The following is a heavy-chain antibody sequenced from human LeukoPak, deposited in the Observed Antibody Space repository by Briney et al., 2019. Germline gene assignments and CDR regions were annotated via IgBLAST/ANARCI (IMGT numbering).Heavy chain of an antibody. CDR1: GGSFGRGDDY. Sequence: SETLSLTCTVSGGSFGRGDDYWSWIRQPPGKGLEWIGYIYYSGSTYYNPSLKSRLTISIDTSKNQFSLKLSSVTAADTAVYYCARDLPSYSSSPHDYWGQGTLVTVSS. CDR3: ARDLPSYSSSPHDY. D-gene: IGHD6-6*01. CDR2: IYYSGST. J-gene: IGHJ4*02. V-gene: IGHV4-30-4*08.